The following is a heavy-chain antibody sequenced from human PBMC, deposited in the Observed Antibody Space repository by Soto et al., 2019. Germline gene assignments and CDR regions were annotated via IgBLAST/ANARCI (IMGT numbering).Heavy chain of an antibody. Sequence: SETLSLSCTVYDGPFYWTWLRQPPGKGLEWIGEISLRGSTNYNPSLQSRVTISVDTSKNQFSLRLKSVTAADTAVYYCARGVVLRFYDSSRKRFDPWGPGTLVTVSS. V-gene: IGHV4-34*01. CDR1: DGPFY. CDR3: ARGVVLRFYDSSRKRFDP. CDR2: ISLRGST. D-gene: IGHD3-9*01. J-gene: IGHJ5*02.